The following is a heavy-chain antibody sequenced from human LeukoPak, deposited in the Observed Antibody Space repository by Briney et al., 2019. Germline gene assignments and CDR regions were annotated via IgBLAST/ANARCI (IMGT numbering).Heavy chain of an antibody. CDR2: IYSGGST. Sequence: PGGSLRLSCAASGFTFSSYAMSWVRQAPGKGLEWVSVIYSGGSTYYADSVKGRFTISRDNSKNTLYLQMNSLRAEDTAVYYCARDSYDFWSGRDYYYGMDVWGQGTTVTVSS. V-gene: IGHV3-53*01. J-gene: IGHJ6*02. D-gene: IGHD3-3*01. CDR1: GFTFSSYA. CDR3: ARDSYDFWSGRDYYYGMDV.